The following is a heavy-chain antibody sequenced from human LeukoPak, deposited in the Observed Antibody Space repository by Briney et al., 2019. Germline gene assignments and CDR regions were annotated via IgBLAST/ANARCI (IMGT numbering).Heavy chain of an antibody. CDR1: GGTFSSYA. D-gene: IGHD3-9*01. CDR3: ARGFRDDILTGYYH. Sequence: ASVKVSCKASGGTFSSYAFSWVRQAPGQGLEWMGRIIPILGIANYAQKFQGRVTITADKSTSTAYMELSSLRSEDTAVYYCARGFRDDILTGYYHWGQGTLVTVSS. CDR2: IIPILGIA. J-gene: IGHJ4*02. V-gene: IGHV1-69*04.